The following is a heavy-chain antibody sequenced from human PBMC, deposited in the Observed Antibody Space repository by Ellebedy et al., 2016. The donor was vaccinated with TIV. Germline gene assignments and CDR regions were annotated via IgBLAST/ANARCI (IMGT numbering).Heavy chain of an antibody. J-gene: IGHJ4*02. Sequence: GESLKISCAASGFTFSSYSMNWVRQAPGKGLEWVSYISSSSSTIYYADSVKGRFTISRDNAKNSLYLQMNSLRAEDPAGYYCERPSTVGATLCFDYWGRGTLVTVSS. CDR1: GFTFSSYS. CDR2: ISSSSSTI. CDR3: ERPSTVGATLCFDY. D-gene: IGHD1-26*01. V-gene: IGHV3-48*01.